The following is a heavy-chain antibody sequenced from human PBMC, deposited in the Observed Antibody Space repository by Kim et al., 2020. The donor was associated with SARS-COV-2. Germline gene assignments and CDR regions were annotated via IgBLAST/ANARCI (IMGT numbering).Heavy chain of an antibody. CDR3: ARAPRGASGWFDP. V-gene: IGHV4-31*03. CDR2: IYYTGST. CDR1: GGSGNSGDYY. D-gene: IGHD3-10*01. J-gene: IGHJ5*02. Sequence: SETLSLTCTVSGGSGNSGDYYWSWIRQVPGKGLEWIGNIYYTGSTYYNPSLKSRISMSVDTSNNQISLKLRSVTVADTAVYSCARAPRGASGWFDPWGQGTLVTVSS.